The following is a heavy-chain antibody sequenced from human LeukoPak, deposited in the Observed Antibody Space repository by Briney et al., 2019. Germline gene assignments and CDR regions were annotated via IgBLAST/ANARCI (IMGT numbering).Heavy chain of an antibody. D-gene: IGHD3-10*01. V-gene: IGHV1-69*05. CDR2: IIPIFGTA. CDR3: ARVSPCYYGSGFRYYFDY. J-gene: IGHJ4*02. CDR1: GGTFSSYA. Sequence: SVKVSCKASGGTFSSYAISWVRQAPGQGLEWMGGIIPIFGTANYAQKFQGRVTITTDESTSTAYMELSSLRSEDTAVYYCARVSPCYYGSGFRYYFDYWGQGTLVTVSS.